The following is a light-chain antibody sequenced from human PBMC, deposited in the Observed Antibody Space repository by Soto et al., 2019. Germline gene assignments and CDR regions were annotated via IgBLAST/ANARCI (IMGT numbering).Light chain of an antibody. CDR3: QQYNNWPIT. CDR1: QSVSSN. CDR2: GAS. Sequence: EIVMTQSPATLSVSPGERATLSCRASQSVSSNLAWYQQKPGQAPRLLIYGASIRATGIPARFSGSGSGTEFTLTISSRQSEDFAVYYCQQYNNWPITFGQGTRLEIK. J-gene: IGKJ5*01. V-gene: IGKV3D-15*01.